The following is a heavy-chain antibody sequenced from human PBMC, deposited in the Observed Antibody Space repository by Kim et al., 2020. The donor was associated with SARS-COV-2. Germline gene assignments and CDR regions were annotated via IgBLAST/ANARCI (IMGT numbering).Heavy chain of an antibody. CDR1: GYSFTSYW. CDR2: IDPSDSYT. CDR3: ARYTYYDFWSGYRHDAFDI. Sequence: GESLQISCKGSGYSFTSYWIRWVRQMPGKGLEWMGRIDPSDSYTNYSPSFQGHVTISADKSISTAYLQWSSLKASDTAMYYCARYTYYDFWSGYRHDAFDIWGQGTMVTVSS. V-gene: IGHV5-10-1*01. D-gene: IGHD3-3*01. J-gene: IGHJ3*02.